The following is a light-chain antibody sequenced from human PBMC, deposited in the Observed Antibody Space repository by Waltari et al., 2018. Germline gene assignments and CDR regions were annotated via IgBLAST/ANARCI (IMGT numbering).Light chain of an antibody. J-gene: IGLJ2*01. CDR3: AAWDDSLNGVV. CDR1: SSNIGRNT. V-gene: IGLV1-44*01. CDR2: SNT. Sequence: QSVLTQPPSASGTPGQRVTIPCSGSSSNIGRNTVNWYQQLPGTAPKLLIYSNTPRPSGVPDRFSGSKSGTSASLAISGLQSEDEADYYCAAWDDSLNGVVFGGGTKLTVL.